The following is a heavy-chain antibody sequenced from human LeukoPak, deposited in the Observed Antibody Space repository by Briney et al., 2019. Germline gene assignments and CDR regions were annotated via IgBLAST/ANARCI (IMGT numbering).Heavy chain of an antibody. CDR2: ISSSGGYT. CDR3: AKADSTSWFDY. V-gene: IGHV3-11*05. CDR1: GFTFSDYY. J-gene: IGHJ4*02. Sequence: GGSLRLSCAASGFTFSDYYMIWIRQAPGKGLEWVSYISSSGGYTNHADSVKGRLTISRDNAKNSLYLQMNSLRAEDTAVYYCAKADSTSWFDYWGQGTQVTVSS. D-gene: IGHD6-13*01.